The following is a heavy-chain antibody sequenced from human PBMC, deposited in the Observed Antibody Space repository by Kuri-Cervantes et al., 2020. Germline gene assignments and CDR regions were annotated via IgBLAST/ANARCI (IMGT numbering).Heavy chain of an antibody. CDR3: ARDRSDTAMVYFDY. CDR2: ISYDGSNK. V-gene: IGHV3-30-3*01. D-gene: IGHD5-18*01. Sequence: GGSLRLSCAASGFTFSSYAMHWVRQAPGKGLEWVAVISYDGSNKYYADSVKGRFTISRDNAKNSLYLQMNSLRAEDTAVYYCARDRSDTAMVYFDYWGQGTLVTRLL. J-gene: IGHJ4*02. CDR1: GFTFSSYA.